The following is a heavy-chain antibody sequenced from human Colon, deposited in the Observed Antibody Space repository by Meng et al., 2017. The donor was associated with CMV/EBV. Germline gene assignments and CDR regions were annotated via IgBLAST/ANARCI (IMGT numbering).Heavy chain of an antibody. J-gene: IGHJ4*02. CDR2: ISTNRNT. Sequence: VPLQESAQGLVKPSETLSLTCTASGGSISTYYWSWIRQPAGEGLEWLGRISTNRNTDYNPSLNSRATIWLDTSNNQFSLKLTSVTAADTAVYYCVRGGYSGTQTGGVQEYWGQGTLVTVSS. CDR3: VRGGYSGTQTGGVQEY. D-gene: IGHD5-12*01. V-gene: IGHV4-4*07. CDR1: GGSISTYY.